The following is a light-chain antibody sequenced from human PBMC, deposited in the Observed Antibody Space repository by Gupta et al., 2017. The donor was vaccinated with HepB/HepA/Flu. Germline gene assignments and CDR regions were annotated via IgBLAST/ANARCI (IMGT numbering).Light chain of an antibody. CDR2: AAS. CDR3: QQSYSTPLT. V-gene: IGKV1-39*01. J-gene: IGKJ4*01. CDR1: QSISSY. Sequence: DIQMTQSPSSLSASVGDRVTITCRASQSISSYLNWYQQKPGKAPKLLIYAASSLQSGVPSRLSGSGSGTDFTLTISSLQPEDFATYYCQQSYSTPLTFGRGTKVEIK.